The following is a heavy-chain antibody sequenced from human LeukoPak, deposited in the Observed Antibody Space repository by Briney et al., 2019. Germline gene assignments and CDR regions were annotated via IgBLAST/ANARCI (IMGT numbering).Heavy chain of an antibody. D-gene: IGHD3-9*01. V-gene: IGHV4-39*01. J-gene: IGHJ4*02. CDR1: GGSISSSSYY. CDR2: IYYSGST. Sequence: SETLSLTCTVSGGSISSSSYYWGWIRQPPGKGLEWIGTIYYSGSTNYNPSLKSRVTISVDTSKNQFSLKLSSVTAADTAVYYCASSSTLSYYDILTGYYPTIDYWGQGTLVTVSS. CDR3: ASSSTLSYYDILTGYYPTIDY.